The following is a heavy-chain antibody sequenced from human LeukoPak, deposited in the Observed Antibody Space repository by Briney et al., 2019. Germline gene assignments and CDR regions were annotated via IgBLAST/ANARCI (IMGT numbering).Heavy chain of an antibody. CDR2: ISGSGGST. CDR1: GFTFSSYA. J-gene: IGHJ6*02. CDR3: AKAKRGEIAVAGTNYYYYGMDV. Sequence: GGSLRLSCAASGFTFSSYAMSWVRQAPGKGLEWVSAISGSGGSTYYADSVKGRFTISRDNSKNTLYLQMNSLRAEDTAVYYCAKAKRGEIAVAGTNYYYYGMDVWGQGTTVTVSS. D-gene: IGHD6-19*01. V-gene: IGHV3-23*01.